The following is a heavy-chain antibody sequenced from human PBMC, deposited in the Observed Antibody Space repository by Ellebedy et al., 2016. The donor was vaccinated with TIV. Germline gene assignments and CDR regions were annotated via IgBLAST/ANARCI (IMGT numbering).Heavy chain of an antibody. D-gene: IGHD3-10*02. Sequence: SETLSLTXTVSGGSISSYYWSWIRQPPGKGLEWIGYIYYSGSTNYNPSLKSRVTISVDTSKNQFSLKLSSVTAADTAVYYCARNLGSGFDYWGQGTLVTVSS. CDR2: IYYSGST. CDR1: GGSISSYY. V-gene: IGHV4-59*01. CDR3: ARNLGSGFDY. J-gene: IGHJ4*02.